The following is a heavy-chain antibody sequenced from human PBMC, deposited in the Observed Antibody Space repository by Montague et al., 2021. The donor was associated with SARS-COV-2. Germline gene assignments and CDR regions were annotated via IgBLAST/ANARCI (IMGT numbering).Heavy chain of an antibody. CDR1: GTSFSGYY. V-gene: IGHV4-34*01. CDR3: ARLRDGVVPSPILGDGPYYSYYYMDV. Sequence: SETLFLTCAVHGTSFSGYYWNWIRQPPGKGLEWIGEINHGGSTKYSPSLKSRLTISADTSKNQFSLKLTSVAAADTAVYYCARLRDGVVPSPILGDGPYYSYYYMDVWGRGTTVTVSS. J-gene: IGHJ6*03. CDR2: INHGGST. D-gene: IGHD2-15*01.